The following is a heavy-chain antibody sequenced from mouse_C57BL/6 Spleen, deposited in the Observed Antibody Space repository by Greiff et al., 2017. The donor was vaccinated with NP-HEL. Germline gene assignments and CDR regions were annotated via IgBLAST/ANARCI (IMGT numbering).Heavy chain of an antibody. CDR1: GYTFTSYW. J-gene: IGHJ2*01. CDR2: IYPGSGST. D-gene: IGHD2-4*01. Sequence: QVQLQQPGAELVKPGASVKMSCKASGYTFTSYWITWVKQRPGQGLEWIGDIYPGSGSTNYNEKFKSKATLTVDTSSSTAYMQLSSLTSEDSAVYYCARDGLYDYDDEGGDYWGQGTTLTVSS. V-gene: IGHV1-55*01. CDR3: ARDGLYDYDDEGGDY.